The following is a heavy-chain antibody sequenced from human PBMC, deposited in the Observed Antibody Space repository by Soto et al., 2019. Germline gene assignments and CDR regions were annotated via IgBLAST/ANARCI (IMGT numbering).Heavy chain of an antibody. CDR3: AKSIVAVAGPVDY. J-gene: IGHJ4*02. CDR1: GFTFSSYA. CDR2: ISGSGGST. Sequence: EVQLLESGGGLVQPGASLRLSCAASGFTFSSYAMSWVRQAPGKGLEWVSTISGSGGSTHYADSVKGQFTISRDNSKNMLYLQVNSLRAEDTAVYSCAKSIVAVAGPVDYWGQGTLVTVSS. D-gene: IGHD6-19*01. V-gene: IGHV3-23*01.